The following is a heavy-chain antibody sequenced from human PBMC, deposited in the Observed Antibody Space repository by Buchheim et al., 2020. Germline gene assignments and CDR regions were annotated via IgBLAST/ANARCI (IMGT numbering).Heavy chain of an antibody. J-gene: IGHJ4*02. Sequence: EVHLVESGGGLVQPGGSLRLSCTASGFPFSSREMNWVRQAPGKGLEWVSYIGSSGYSIYYADSVKGRFTFSRANARTSPSLQVNSLRAEDTAVYYCARGPLLDYWGQGTL. CDR2: IGSSGYSI. D-gene: IGHD1-14*01. V-gene: IGHV3-48*03. CDR1: GFPFSSRE. CDR3: ARGPLLDY.